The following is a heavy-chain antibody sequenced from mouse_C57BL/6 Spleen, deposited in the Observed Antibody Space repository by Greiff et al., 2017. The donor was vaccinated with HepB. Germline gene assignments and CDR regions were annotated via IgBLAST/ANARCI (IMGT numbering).Heavy chain of an antibody. D-gene: IGHD2-4*01. CDR3: ARREMGLRGDFDY. J-gene: IGHJ2*01. CDR2: IYPGSGST. Sequence: VQLQQPGAELVKPGASVKMSCKASGYTFTSYWITWVKQRPGQGLEWIGDIYPGSGSTNYNEKFKSKATLTVDTSSSTAYMQLSSLTSEDSAVYYCARREMGLRGDFDYWGQGTTLTVSS. V-gene: IGHV1-55*01. CDR1: GYTFTSYW.